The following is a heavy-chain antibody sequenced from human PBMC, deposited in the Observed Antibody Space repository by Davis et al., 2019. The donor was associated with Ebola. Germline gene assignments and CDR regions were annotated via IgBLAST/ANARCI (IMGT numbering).Heavy chain of an antibody. D-gene: IGHD1-7*01. Sequence: AASVKVSCKASGYTFTSYYMHWVRQAPGQGLEWMGIINPSGGSTSYAQKLQGRVTMTRDTSTSTVYMELSSLRSEDTAVYYCARDQRRLELVYYYGMDVWGQGTTVTVSS. V-gene: IGHV1-46*01. CDR2: INPSGGST. CDR3: ARDQRRLELVYYYGMDV. J-gene: IGHJ6*02. CDR1: GYTFTSYY.